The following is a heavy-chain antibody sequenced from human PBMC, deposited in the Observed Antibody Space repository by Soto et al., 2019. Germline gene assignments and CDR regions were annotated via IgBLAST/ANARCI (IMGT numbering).Heavy chain of an antibody. CDR3: ARPGYYYYGMDV. CDR2: INHSGST. CDR1: GGSFSGYY. J-gene: IGHJ6*02. V-gene: IGHV4-34*01. Sequence: SETLSLTCAVYGGSFSGYYWSWIRQPPGKGLEWIGEINHSGSTNYNPSLKSRVTISVDTSKNQLSLKLSSVTAADTAVYYCARPGYYYYGMDVWGQGTTVTVSS.